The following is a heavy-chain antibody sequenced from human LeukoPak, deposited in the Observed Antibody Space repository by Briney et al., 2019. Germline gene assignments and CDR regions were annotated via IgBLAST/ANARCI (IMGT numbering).Heavy chain of an antibody. CDR2: ISYDGSHE. CDR1: GFTFSSYG. CDR3: AKSLYSSGWLYAFDI. J-gene: IGHJ3*02. D-gene: IGHD6-19*01. V-gene: IGHV3-30*18. Sequence: GRSLRLSCAASGFTFSSYGMHWVRQAPGKGLEWVAVISYDGSHEYYADSVKGRFTISRDDSKNTLYLQMNSLRAEDTAVYYCAKSLYSSGWLYAFDIWGQGTMVTVSS.